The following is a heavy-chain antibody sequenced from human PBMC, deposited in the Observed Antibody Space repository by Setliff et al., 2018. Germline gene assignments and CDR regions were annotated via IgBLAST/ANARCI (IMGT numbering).Heavy chain of an antibody. CDR3: ARGYDSGGWNY. Sequence: SGESLKISCKGSGYRFTTYWIGWVRQMPGKGLEWMGIVFSGDSDTRYSPSLQGQVTFSADRSISTAHLQWDSLKASDTAMYYCARGYDSGGWNYWGQGTLVTVSS. CDR1: GYRFTTYW. V-gene: IGHV5-51*01. CDR2: VFSGDSDT. D-gene: IGHD3-22*01. J-gene: IGHJ4*02.